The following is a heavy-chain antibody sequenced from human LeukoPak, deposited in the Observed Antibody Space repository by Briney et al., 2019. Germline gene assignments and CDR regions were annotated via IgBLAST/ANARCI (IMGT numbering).Heavy chain of an antibody. D-gene: IGHD6-13*01. CDR1: GYTFTSYG. Sequence: ASVKVSCKASGYTFTSYGITWVRQAPGQGLEWMGIINPSGGSTSYAQKFQGRVTMTRDTSTSTVYMELSSLRSEDTAVYYCARDSDPGIAAAGTVGYYFDYWGQGTLVTVSS. CDR3: ARDSDPGIAAAGTVGYYFDY. V-gene: IGHV1-46*01. J-gene: IGHJ4*02. CDR2: INPSGGST.